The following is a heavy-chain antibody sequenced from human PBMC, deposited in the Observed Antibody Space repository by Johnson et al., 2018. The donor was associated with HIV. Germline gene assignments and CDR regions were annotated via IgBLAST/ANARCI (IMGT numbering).Heavy chain of an antibody. CDR1: GFSFSEYS. J-gene: IGHJ3*02. Sequence: MQLVESGGGVVQPGRSLRLSCEASGFSFSEYSVNWVRQAPGKGLEWVAVTSYDGTNKYYTDSVKGRFTISRDNSKKTLYLQMNSLRAEDMAVYYCARDRRDDFWSGYSHGFDIWGQGTMVTVSS. V-gene: IGHV3-30*04. CDR2: TSYDGTNK. CDR3: ARDRRDDFWSGYSHGFDI. D-gene: IGHD3-3*01.